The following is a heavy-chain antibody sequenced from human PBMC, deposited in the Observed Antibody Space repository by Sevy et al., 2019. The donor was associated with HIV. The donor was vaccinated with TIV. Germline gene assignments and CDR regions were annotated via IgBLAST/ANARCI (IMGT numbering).Heavy chain of an antibody. CDR3: ARRRGITVIVEAPGGMDV. CDR2: INHSGSP. Sequence: SETLSLTCAVYGGSFSGYYWSWIRQPPGKGLEWIGEINHSGSPTYNPSLKSRVTISLDTSKNQFSLKLNSVTAADTAVYYCARRRGITVIVEAPGGMDVWGQGTTVTVSS. J-gene: IGHJ6*02. V-gene: IGHV4-34*01. CDR1: GGSFSGYY. D-gene: IGHD3-22*01.